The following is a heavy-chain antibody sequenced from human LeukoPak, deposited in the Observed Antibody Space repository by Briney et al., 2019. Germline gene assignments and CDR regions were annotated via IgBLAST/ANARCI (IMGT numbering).Heavy chain of an antibody. D-gene: IGHD3-22*01. CDR2: VHRSGRT. J-gene: IGHJ5*02. V-gene: IGHV4-34*01. CDR3: ASGSYYLGFNS. Sequence: PSETLSLTCAVSIDSTRGNYWSWVRQSPGKGLEWIGEVHRSGRTNYMPSLKSRVTISIDNSKNQFSLHLNSVTPEDTAVYYCASGSYYLGFNSWGQGTLVTVSS. CDR1: IDSTRGNY.